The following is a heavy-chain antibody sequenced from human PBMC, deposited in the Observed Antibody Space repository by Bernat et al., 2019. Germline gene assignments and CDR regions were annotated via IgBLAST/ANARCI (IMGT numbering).Heavy chain of an antibody. V-gene: IGHV3-30*18. CDR1: GFTFSSYA. D-gene: IGHD4-17*01. J-gene: IGHJ4*02. CDR2: ISYDGSNK. Sequence: QVQLVESGGGVVQPGGSLRLSCAASGFTFSSYAIHWVRQAPGKGLEWVTFISYDGSNKYYADSVKGRFTISRDNSKNTLYLQMNSLRAEDTAVYYCAKDNYGDYQPLDYWGQGTLVTVSS. CDR3: AKDNYGDYQPLDY.